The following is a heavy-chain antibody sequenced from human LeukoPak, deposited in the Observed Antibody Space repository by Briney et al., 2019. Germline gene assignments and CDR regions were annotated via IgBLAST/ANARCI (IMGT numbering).Heavy chain of an antibody. CDR1: GFTFSNYE. CDR2: ISSSGRTI. V-gene: IGHV3-48*03. Sequence: GGSLRLSCAASGFTFSNYEMNWVRQAPGRGLEWVSYISSSGRTIYYADSVKGRFTISRDNAKNSLYLQMNSLGTEDTAVYYCASSTAIGYWGQGTLVTVSS. CDR3: ASSTAIGY. J-gene: IGHJ4*02.